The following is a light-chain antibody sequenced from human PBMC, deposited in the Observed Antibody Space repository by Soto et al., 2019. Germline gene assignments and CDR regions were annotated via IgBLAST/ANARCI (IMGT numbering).Light chain of an antibody. Sequence: DIQITQSPSSLSASVGDRVTITCRASQRISTYFNWYQQKPGKAPNLLIFAASTLHSGVPSRFSGSGSGTDFTLTISSLQPEDFATYYCQQSYSLPHTFGQGTKLEIK. CDR3: QQSYSLPHT. CDR2: AAS. J-gene: IGKJ2*01. V-gene: IGKV1-39*01. CDR1: QRISTY.